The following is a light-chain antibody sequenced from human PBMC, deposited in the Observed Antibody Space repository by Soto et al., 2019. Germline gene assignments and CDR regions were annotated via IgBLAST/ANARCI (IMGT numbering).Light chain of an antibody. Sequence: SYELTQPPSVSVAPGQTVRVTCGGKNIGSKSVHWYQQKPGQAPVLVVYDDSDRPSRIPERFSGSNSGNTATLTISRVEAGDEADNHCQVWDRTSNHYVFGSGTKLTVL. CDR3: QVWDRTSNHYV. CDR2: DDS. CDR1: NIGSKS. J-gene: IGLJ1*01. V-gene: IGLV3-21*02.